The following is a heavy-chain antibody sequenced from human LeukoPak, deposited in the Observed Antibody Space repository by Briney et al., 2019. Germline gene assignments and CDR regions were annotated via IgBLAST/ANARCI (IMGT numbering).Heavy chain of an antibody. CDR2: ISSSSSYI. CDR1: GCTFSSYS. CDR3: ARDPTTYGSGSYYYYFDY. D-gene: IGHD3-10*01. J-gene: IGHJ4*02. Sequence: SGGSLRLSCAGSGCTFSSYSMNWVRQAPGKGLEWVSSISSSSSYIYYADSVKGRFTISRDNAKNSLYLQMNSLRAEDTAVYYCARDPTTYGSGSYYYYFDYWGQGTLVTVSS. V-gene: IGHV3-21*01.